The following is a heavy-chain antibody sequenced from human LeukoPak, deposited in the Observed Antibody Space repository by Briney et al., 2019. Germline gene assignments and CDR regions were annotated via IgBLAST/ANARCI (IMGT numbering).Heavy chain of an antibody. CDR3: ARSAVDDAFDI. Sequence: SQTLSLTCTVSGGSISSYYWSWIRQPPGKGLEWIGYVYYSGSSNYNPSLKSRVTISVDTSKNQFSLKLSSVTAADTAVYYCARSAVDDAFDIWGQGTMVTVSS. J-gene: IGHJ3*02. V-gene: IGHV4-59*01. CDR1: GGSISSYY. CDR2: VYYSGSS.